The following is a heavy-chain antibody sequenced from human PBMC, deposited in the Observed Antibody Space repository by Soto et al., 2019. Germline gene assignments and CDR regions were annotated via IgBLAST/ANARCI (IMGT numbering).Heavy chain of an antibody. Sequence: SETLSLTCTVSGGAINSYYWTWIRQPARKGLEWIGRIYPSGSTSYNPSLRSRVTMSLDTSSNQIFLNLTSVTAAETAVFYCVRGRSYRVYDFWGPGTLVTVSS. CDR2: IYPSGST. J-gene: IGHJ4*02. CDR1: GGAINSYY. D-gene: IGHD5-12*01. CDR3: VRGRSYRVYDF. V-gene: IGHV4-4*07.